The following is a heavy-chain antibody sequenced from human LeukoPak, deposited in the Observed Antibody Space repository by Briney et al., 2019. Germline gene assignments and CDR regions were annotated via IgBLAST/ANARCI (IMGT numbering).Heavy chain of an antibody. V-gene: IGHV3-21*06. CDR3: ARVPSDY. J-gene: IGHJ4*02. Sequence: PGGSPRLSCAASGFTFSSYSMNWVRQAPGKGLEWVSSISSSSGYIYYADSVKGRFTISRDNAKNSLYLQMNSLRAEDTAVYYCARVPSDYWGQGTLVTVSS. CDR2: ISSSSGYI. CDR1: GFTFSSYS.